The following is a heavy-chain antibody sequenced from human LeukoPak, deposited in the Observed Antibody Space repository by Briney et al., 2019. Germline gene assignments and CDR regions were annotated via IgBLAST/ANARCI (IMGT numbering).Heavy chain of an antibody. V-gene: IGHV2-5*02. CDR2: IYWDDDK. CDR3: AHRQRQLGLYCFAY. J-gene: IGHJ4*02. D-gene: IGHD6-25*01. CDR1: GFSLDTNGVG. Sequence: SGPTLVKPTQTLTLTCTFSGFSLDTNGVGVGWIRQPPGKPLEWLALIYWDDDKRYSPSLKSRLAITKDTSKNQVVLTMTNMDPGDTATYYCAHRQRQLGLYCFAYWGQGTLVTVSS.